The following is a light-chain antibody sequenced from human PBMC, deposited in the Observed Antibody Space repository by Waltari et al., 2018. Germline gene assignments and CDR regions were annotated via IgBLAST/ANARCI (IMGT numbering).Light chain of an antibody. V-gene: IGKV3-11*01. CDR2: DAP. Sequence: EIVLTQSPATLSLSPGERATLSCRASHSVREYLAWYQQRPGQAPRLLIYDAPNRATGVPARFSGTGYETDFTLTINNLEPEDFAVYYCQQRSSWPLTFGGGSKVEIK. J-gene: IGKJ4*01. CDR3: QQRSSWPLT. CDR1: HSVREY.